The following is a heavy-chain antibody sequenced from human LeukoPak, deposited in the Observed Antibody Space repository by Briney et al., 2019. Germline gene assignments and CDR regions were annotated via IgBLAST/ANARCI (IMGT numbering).Heavy chain of an antibody. CDR2: ISSDGSST. J-gene: IGHJ4*02. CDR1: GYTFRNHW. D-gene: IGHD6-6*01. Sequence: GGSLRLSCAASGYTFRNHWMHWVRQTPGKGLVWVSRISSDGSSTTYADSVKGRFTISRDNAKNTLYLQMNNLRAEDTAMYYCARDQRVTGRPDIDYWGQGTLVIVSS. V-gene: IGHV3-74*03. CDR3: ARDQRVTGRPDIDY.